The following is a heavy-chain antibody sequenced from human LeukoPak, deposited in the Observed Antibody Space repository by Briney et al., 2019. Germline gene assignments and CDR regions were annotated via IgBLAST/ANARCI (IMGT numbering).Heavy chain of an antibody. CDR2: VYYSGST. V-gene: IGHV4-59*04. Sequence: KASETLSLTYTVSGVSISSYYWSWIRQPAGKGLEWIGSVYYSGSTYYNPSLKSRVTMSVDTSKNQFSLKLSSVTAADTAVYYCARHIQIAFRVFRLGWIDPWGQGTLVTVSS. D-gene: IGHD3-3*02. CDR3: ARHIQIAFRVFRLGWIDP. J-gene: IGHJ5*02. CDR1: GVSISSYY.